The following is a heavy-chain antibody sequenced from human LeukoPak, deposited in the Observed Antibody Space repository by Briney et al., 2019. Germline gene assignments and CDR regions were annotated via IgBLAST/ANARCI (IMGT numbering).Heavy chain of an antibody. J-gene: IGHJ4*02. V-gene: IGHV4-59*01. D-gene: IGHD1-26*01. Sequence: PSETLSLTCTVSGGSISSYFWNWIRQPPGKGLEWIGYIYDSESTNYDPSLKSRVTISVDTSKNQFSLKLSSVTAADTAVYYCARGLSGSCQIDYWGQGTLVTVSS. CDR2: IYDSEST. CDR3: ARGLSGSCQIDY. CDR1: GGSISSYF.